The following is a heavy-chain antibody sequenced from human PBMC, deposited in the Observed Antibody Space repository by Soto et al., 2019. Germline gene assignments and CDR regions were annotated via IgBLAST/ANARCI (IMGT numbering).Heavy chain of an antibody. V-gene: IGHV3-23*01. CDR2: ISVSGGST. CDR3: AKFSGAVYYYGMDV. CDR1: GFTFSSYA. Sequence: PGGSLRLSCAASGFTFSSYAMSWVRQAPGKGLEWVSGISVSGGSTYYADSVKSRFTISRDNSKNTLYLQMNSLRAEDTALYYCAKFSGAVYYYGMDVWGQGTTVTVSS. J-gene: IGHJ6*02.